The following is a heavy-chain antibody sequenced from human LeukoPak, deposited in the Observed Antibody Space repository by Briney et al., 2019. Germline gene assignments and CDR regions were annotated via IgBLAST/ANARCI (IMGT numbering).Heavy chain of an antibody. J-gene: IGHJ3*02. D-gene: IGHD2-2*03. Sequence: SETLSLTCTVSGGSISSYYWSWIRQPPGKGLEWIGYIYYSGSTNYNPSLKSRVTISVDTSKNQFSLKLSSVTAADTAVYYCAGYCSSTSCYSDAFDIWGQGTMVTVSS. CDR2: IYYSGST. CDR3: AGYCSSTSCYSDAFDI. V-gene: IGHV4-59*01. CDR1: GGSISSYY.